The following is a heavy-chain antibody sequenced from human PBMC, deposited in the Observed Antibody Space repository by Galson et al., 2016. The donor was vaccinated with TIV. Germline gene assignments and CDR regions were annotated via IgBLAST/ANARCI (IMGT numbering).Heavy chain of an antibody. J-gene: IGHJ5*02. CDR3: ARLVSRRWYADWFDP. Sequence: SVKVSCKASGYTFTNDHIHWVRQVSGQGPEWVGWMNPDNAKTGFAQKFQGRVAMTRNTSVSTVYMELSMLTSEDTAVYYCARLVSRRWYADWFDPWGQGTLVTVSS. CDR1: GYTFTNDH. V-gene: IGHV1-8*01. CDR2: MNPDNAKT. D-gene: IGHD4-23*01.